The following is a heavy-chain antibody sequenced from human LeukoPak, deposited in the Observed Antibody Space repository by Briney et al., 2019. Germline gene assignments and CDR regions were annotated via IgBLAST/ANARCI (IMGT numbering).Heavy chain of an antibody. D-gene: IGHD3-22*01. Sequence: SETLSLTCTVSGGSIRSGGYYWSWIRQHPGKGLEWIGYIYYSGNTYYNPSLKSRVTISVDTSKNQFSLKLSSVTAADTAVYYCARVDSGYYYVDYWGQGTLVTVSS. CDR1: GGSIRSGGYY. V-gene: IGHV4-31*03. J-gene: IGHJ4*02. CDR3: ARVDSGYYYVDY. CDR2: IYYSGNT.